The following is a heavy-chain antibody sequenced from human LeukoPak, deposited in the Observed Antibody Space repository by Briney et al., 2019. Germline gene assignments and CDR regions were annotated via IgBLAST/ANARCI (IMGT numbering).Heavy chain of an antibody. J-gene: IGHJ5*02. Sequence: PSETLSLTCTVSGGSIGSGSYYWDWIRQPPGKGLEWIGEINHSGSTNYNPSLKSRVTISVDTSKNQFSLKLSSVTAADTAVYYCARGRHYVSHRTTPYNWFDPWGQGTLVTVSS. D-gene: IGHD3-16*01. V-gene: IGHV4-39*07. CDR1: GGSIGSGSYY. CDR2: INHSGST. CDR3: ARGRHYVSHRTTPYNWFDP.